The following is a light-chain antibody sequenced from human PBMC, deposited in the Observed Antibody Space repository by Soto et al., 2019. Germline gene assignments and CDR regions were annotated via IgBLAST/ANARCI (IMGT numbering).Light chain of an antibody. CDR2: AVS. Sequence: QSVLTQPASVSGSPGQSITISCTGTSSDVGGYNYVSWYQQHPGKAPKLMIYAVSNRPSGVSNRFSGSKSGNTATLTISGLQAEDEADYYCQSYDSSLSGSRVVFGGGTKVTVL. CDR1: SSDVGGYNY. J-gene: IGLJ2*01. V-gene: IGLV2-14*01. CDR3: QSYDSSLSGSRVV.